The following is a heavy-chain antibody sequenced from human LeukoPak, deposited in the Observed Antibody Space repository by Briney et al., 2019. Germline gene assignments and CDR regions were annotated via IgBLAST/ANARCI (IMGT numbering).Heavy chain of an antibody. Sequence: ASVKVSCKASGYTFTGYYMHWVRQAPGQGLAWMGWINPNSGGTNYAQKFQGRVTMTRDTSISTAYMELSRLRSDDTGVYYCARDPEEYCGGDCYGYGMDVWGQGTTVTVSS. CDR2: INPNSGGT. J-gene: IGHJ6*02. CDR3: ARDPEEYCGGDCYGYGMDV. D-gene: IGHD2-21*02. CDR1: GYTFTGYY. V-gene: IGHV1-2*02.